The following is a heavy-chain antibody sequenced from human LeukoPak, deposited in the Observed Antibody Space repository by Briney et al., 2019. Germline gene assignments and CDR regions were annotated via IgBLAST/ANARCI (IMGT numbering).Heavy chain of an antibody. Sequence: SETLSLTCTVSGGSISSYHWSWIRQPPGKGLEWIGYIYYSGSTNHNPSLKSRVTISVDTSKNQFSLKLSSVTAADTAVYYCARAYYYGSGSYAFDIWGQGTMVTVSS. CDR3: ARAYYYGSGSYAFDI. CDR2: IYYSGST. J-gene: IGHJ3*02. D-gene: IGHD3-10*01. CDR1: GGSISSYH. V-gene: IGHV4-59*01.